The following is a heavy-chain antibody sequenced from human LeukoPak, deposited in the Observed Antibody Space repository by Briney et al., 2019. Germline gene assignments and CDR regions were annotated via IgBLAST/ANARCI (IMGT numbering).Heavy chain of an antibody. J-gene: IGHJ5*02. CDR2: INEDGSER. CDR3: ARDRPITVSGVVILP. D-gene: IGHD3-3*01. CDR1: GFTFSSYW. Sequence: SGGSLRLSCAASGFTFSSYWMTWVRQAPGQGLEWVANINEDGSERNYVDSVKGRFTISRDNAKNSLYLQMNSLRGDDTAVYYCARDRPITVSGVVILPWGQGTLVTVSS. V-gene: IGHV3-7*01.